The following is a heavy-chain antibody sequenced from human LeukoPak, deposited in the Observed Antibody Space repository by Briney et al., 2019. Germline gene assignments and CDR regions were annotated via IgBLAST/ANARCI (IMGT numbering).Heavy chain of an antibody. Sequence: PSETLSLTCTVSGGSISSYYWSWIRQPPGKGLEWIGYIYYSGSTNYNPSLKSRVTISVDTSKNQFSLKLSSVTAADTAVYYCARQPIETSFDYWGQGTLVTVSS. CDR2: IYYSGST. J-gene: IGHJ4*02. CDR3: ARQPIETSFDY. CDR1: GGSISSYY. V-gene: IGHV4-59*08.